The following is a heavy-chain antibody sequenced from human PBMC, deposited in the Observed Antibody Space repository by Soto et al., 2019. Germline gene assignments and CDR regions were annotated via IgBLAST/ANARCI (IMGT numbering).Heavy chain of an antibody. D-gene: IGHD1-26*01. V-gene: IGHV1-2*04. CDR1: GYTFTGYY. CDR3: AGGGVGAFPGDAFDI. CDR2: INPNSGGT. J-gene: IGHJ3*02. Sequence: QVQLVQSGAEVKKPGASVKVSCKASGYTFTGYYMHWVRQAPGQGLEWMGWINPNSGGTNYAQKFQGWVTMTRDTPNSRPHRGGGRLSSDDTTVYYGAGGGVGAFPGDAFDIWGQGTMVTVSS.